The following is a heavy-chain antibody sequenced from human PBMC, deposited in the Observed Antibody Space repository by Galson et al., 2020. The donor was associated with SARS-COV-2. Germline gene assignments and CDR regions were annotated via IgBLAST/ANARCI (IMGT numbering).Heavy chain of an antibody. V-gene: IGHV2-26*01. CDR3: ARIVGEPGPMYLHFYYYVDV. CDR2: LFSNDHK. D-gene: IGHD3-16*01. Sequence: SGPTQVNPTETLTLPCTVSGFSLHHARMAVTWIRPSPGKSLEWLAHLFSNDHKSYSTSLKYKHPISKDTSKSQVVLTRTNIDPVDTTTYYWARIVGEPGPMYLHFYYYVDVWGTGTTVSFSS. J-gene: IGHJ6*03. CDR1: GFSLHHARMA.